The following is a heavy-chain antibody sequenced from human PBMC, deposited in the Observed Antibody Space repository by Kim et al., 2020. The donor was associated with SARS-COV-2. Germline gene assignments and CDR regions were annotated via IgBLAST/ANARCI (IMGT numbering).Heavy chain of an antibody. V-gene: IGHV3-23*01. Sequence: GGSLRLSCAASGFTFSSYAMSWVRQAPGKGLEWVSAISGSGGSTYYADSVKGRFTISRDNSKNTLYLQMNSLRAEDTAVYYCAKPHSHIVEWTDIDGWGQGTLVTVSS. J-gene: IGHJ4*02. D-gene: IGHD2-21*01. CDR3: AKPHSHIVEWTDIDG. CDR2: ISGSGGST. CDR1: GFTFSSYA.